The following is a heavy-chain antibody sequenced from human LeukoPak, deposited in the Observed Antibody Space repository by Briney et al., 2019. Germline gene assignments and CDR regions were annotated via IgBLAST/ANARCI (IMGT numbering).Heavy chain of an antibody. CDR3: ARIRPYYYDSSFDY. D-gene: IGHD3-22*01. J-gene: IGHJ4*02. CDR1: GGSISSYY. V-gene: IGHV4-59*12. CDR2: IYYSGST. Sequence: SETLSLTCTVSGGSISSYYWSWIRQPPGKGLEWIGYIYYSGSTNYNPSLKSRVTISVDTSKNQFSLKLSSVTAADTAVYYCARIRPYYYDSSFDYWGQGTLVTVSS.